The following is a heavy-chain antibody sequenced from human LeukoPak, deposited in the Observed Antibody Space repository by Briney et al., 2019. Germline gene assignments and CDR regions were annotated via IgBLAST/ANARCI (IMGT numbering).Heavy chain of an antibody. CDR3: AKGPRSSYRTDFDH. CDR2: ISYDGSNK. D-gene: IGHD2-2*01. CDR1: GFIFSSYG. V-gene: IGHV3-30*18. Sequence: PGGSLRLSCAASGFIFSSYGMHWVRQAPGKGLEWVAVISYDGSNKYYADSVKGRFTISRDNSKNTLNLQMNSLRVEDTAVYYCAKGPRSSYRTDFDHWGQGTLVTVSS. J-gene: IGHJ4*02.